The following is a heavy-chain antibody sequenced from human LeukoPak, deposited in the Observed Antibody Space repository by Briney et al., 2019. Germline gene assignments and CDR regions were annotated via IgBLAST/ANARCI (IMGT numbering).Heavy chain of an antibody. Sequence: GGSLRLSCTASGFTFGDYAMSWVCQAPGKGLEWVGFIRSKAYGGTTEYAASVKGRFTISRDDSKSIAYLQMNSLKTEDTAVYYCTRSDYYDSSGYYHFDYWGQGTLVTVSS. CDR3: TRSDYYDSSGYYHFDY. J-gene: IGHJ4*02. D-gene: IGHD3-22*01. CDR2: IRSKAYGGTT. V-gene: IGHV3-49*04. CDR1: GFTFGDYA.